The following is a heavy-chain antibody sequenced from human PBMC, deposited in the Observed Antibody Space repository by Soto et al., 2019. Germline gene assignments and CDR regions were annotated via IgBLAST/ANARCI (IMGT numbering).Heavy chain of an antibody. D-gene: IGHD2-2*01. CDR3: ARDPYCSSTSCFRYYYYYGMEV. CDR1: GFTFSSYA. J-gene: IGHJ6*02. CDR2: ISYDGSNK. Sequence: PGGSLRLSCAASGFTFSSYAMHWVRQAPGKGLEWVAVISYDGSNKYYADSVKGRFTISRDNSKNTLYLQMNSLRAEDTAVYYCARDPYCSSTSCFRYYYYYGMEVWSQGTTVTVSS. V-gene: IGHV3-30-3*01.